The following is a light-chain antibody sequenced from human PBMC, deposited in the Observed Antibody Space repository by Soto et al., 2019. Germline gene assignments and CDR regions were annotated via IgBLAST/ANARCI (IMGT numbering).Light chain of an antibody. CDR1: QSLSSN. V-gene: IGKV3-15*01. CDR2: GAS. Sequence: EIVMTQSPATVCVSPGERATHSCRASQSLSSNLAWYQQKPGQAPRLLIYGASTRATGIPARFSGSGSGTEFTLTISSLESEDFAVYYCQQYKDWPPWTFGQGTKVEIK. J-gene: IGKJ1*01. CDR3: QQYKDWPPWT.